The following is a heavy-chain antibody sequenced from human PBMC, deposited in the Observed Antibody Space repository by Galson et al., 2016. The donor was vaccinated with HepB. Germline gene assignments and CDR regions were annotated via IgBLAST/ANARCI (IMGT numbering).Heavy chain of an antibody. CDR1: GLTISNYN. V-gene: IGHV3-48*01. CDR2: ITATTGVT. Sequence: SLRLSCAASGLTISNYNMNWVRLAPGKGPEWVSYITATTGVTYYADSVRGRFTISRDKSKNSVYLQMNSLRAEDTAVYYCVRAFSGTPYGYYYWGQGTLVTVSS. J-gene: IGHJ4*02. D-gene: IGHD3-3*01. CDR3: VRAFSGTPYGYYY.